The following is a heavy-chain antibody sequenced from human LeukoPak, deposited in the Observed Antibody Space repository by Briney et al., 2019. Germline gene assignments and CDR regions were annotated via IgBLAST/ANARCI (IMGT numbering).Heavy chain of an antibody. D-gene: IGHD2-2*01. CDR3: AREYCSSTSCLYDH. J-gene: IGHJ4*02. Sequence: QPGGSLRLSCAASGFTFSSYSMNWVRQAPGKGLEWVSYISSSSTIYYADSVKGRFTISRDKAKNSLYLQMNSLRAEDTAVYYCAREYCSSTSCLYDHWGQGTLVTVSS. CDR2: ISSSSTI. CDR1: GFTFSSYS. V-gene: IGHV3-48*01.